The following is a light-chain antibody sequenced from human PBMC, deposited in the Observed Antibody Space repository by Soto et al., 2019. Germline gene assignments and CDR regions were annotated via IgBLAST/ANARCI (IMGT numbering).Light chain of an antibody. CDR1: QSLLFSSKNLNY. Sequence: DIVMTQSPDSLVVPLGVRATIHCKATQSLLFSSKNLNYLSWYQQKPGQPPRLLIYWASTRDFGVPDRFSGSGSGTDFTLTISSLQAEDVAVYYCQQYYSTPLTFGGGTRLEIK. CDR2: WAS. V-gene: IGKV4-1*01. CDR3: QQYYSTPLT. J-gene: IGKJ4*01.